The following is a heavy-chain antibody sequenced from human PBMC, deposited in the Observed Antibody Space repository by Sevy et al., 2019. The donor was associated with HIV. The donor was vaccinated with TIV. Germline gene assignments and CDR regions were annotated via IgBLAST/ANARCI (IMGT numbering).Heavy chain of an antibody. J-gene: IGHJ3*02. CDR1: GFTVSSNY. D-gene: IGHD2-15*01. V-gene: IGHV3-53*01. CDR3: AGEGWGNCCGGSCYGDAFDI. CDR2: IYSGGST. Sequence: GGSLRLSCAASGFTVSSNYMSWVRQAPGKGLEWVSVIYSGGSTYYANSVKGRFTISRDNSKNTLYLQMNSLRAEDTAVYYSAGEGWGNCCGGSCYGDAFDIWGQGTMVTVSS.